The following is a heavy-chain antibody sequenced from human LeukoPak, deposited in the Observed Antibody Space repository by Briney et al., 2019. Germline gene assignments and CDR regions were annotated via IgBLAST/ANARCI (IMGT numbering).Heavy chain of an antibody. CDR1: RGSISSYY. CDR2: IYTSGST. V-gene: IGHV4-4*07. Sequence: SETLSLTCSVSRGSISSYYWSWIRQPAGKGLEWIGRIYTSGSTNYNPSLKSRVTISVDTSKNQFSLKLSSVTAADTAVYYCARDGDYDSSGLWGQGTLVTVSS. D-gene: IGHD3-22*01. CDR3: ARDGDYDSSGL. J-gene: IGHJ4*02.